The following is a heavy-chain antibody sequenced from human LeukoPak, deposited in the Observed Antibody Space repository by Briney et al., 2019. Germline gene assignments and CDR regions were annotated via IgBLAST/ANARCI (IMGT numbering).Heavy chain of an antibody. J-gene: IGHJ4*02. D-gene: IGHD1-26*01. V-gene: IGHV4-34*12. CDR3: ARAGIVTDAARGSVTLDY. CDR2: VIHSGST. CDR1: GESFSGYY. Sequence: TSETLSLTCAVYGESFSGYYWSWIRQPPGKGLEWIGEVIHSGSTNYNPSLKSRVTISVDTSKNQFSLKLSSVTAADTAVYYCARAGIVTDAARGSVTLDYWGQGTMPTDSS.